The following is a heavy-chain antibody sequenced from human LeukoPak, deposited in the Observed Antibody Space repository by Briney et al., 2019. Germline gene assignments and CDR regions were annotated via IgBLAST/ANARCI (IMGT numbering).Heavy chain of an antibody. J-gene: IGHJ5*02. CDR2: IYTSVST. V-gene: IGHV4-4*07. CDR3: ARDPSGFWSGYVGSWFDP. CDR1: VGSISSYY. Sequence: SETLSLTCTVSVGSISSYYWSWIRQPAGKGLEWIGRIYTSVSTNYNPSPQRRVTTSVATSKNRFSLKLSSLPAADTAVYYCARDPSGFWSGYVGSWFDPWGQGTLVTVSS. D-gene: IGHD3-3*01.